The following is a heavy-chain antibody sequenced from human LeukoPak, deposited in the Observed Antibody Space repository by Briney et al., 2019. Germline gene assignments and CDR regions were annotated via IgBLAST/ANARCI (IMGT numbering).Heavy chain of an antibody. CDR1: GGSISSYY. CDR3: ARAYHGDLSWFDP. V-gene: IGHV4-59*01. D-gene: IGHD4-17*01. J-gene: IGHJ5*02. CDR2: IYYSGST. Sequence: SETLSLTCTVSGGSISSYYWSWIRQPPGKGLEWIGYIYYSGSTNYNPSLKSRVTIPVDTSKNQFSLKLSSVTAADTAVYYCARAYHGDLSWFDPWGQGTLVTVSS.